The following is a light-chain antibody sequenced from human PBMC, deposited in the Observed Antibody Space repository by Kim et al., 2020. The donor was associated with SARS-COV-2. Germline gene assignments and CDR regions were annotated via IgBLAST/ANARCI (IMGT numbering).Light chain of an antibody. CDR3: QQYNNWLLLT. CDR1: QSVSSN. CDR2: GAS. Sequence: SPGETAPLSCRASQSVSSNLAWYQRKPGQAPRLLIYGASTRATGIPARFSGSGSGTEFTLTISSLQSEDFAVYYCQQYNNWLLLTFGGGTKVDIK. V-gene: IGKV3-15*01. J-gene: IGKJ4*01.